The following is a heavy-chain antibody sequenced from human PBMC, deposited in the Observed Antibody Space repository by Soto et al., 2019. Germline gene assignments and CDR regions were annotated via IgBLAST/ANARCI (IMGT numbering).Heavy chain of an antibody. Sequence: HLVESGGGVVQPGKSLRLSCAASKFTFSTYDMHWVRQAPGKGLEWVAVVSYDGNKRYYADSVRGRFTISRDNSKNTVYLEMNSLRPADTAVYFCAKGRDITGWYYREGDDWGQGNLVTVSS. D-gene: IGHD6-19*01. CDR2: VSYDGNKR. CDR3: AKGRDITGWYYREGDD. V-gene: IGHV3-30*18. J-gene: IGHJ4*02. CDR1: KFTFSTYD.